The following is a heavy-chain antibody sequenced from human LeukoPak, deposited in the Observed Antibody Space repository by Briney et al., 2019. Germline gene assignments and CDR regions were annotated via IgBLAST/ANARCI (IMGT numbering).Heavy chain of an antibody. J-gene: IGHJ4*02. Sequence: ASVKVSCKLSGDTLTELSMHWVRQSPGKGLEWMGGFVPEDGETIYAQKFQGRVTMTEDTSTDTAYMELSSLRSDDTAVYFCATRPRGQLFDSWGQGTLVTVSS. V-gene: IGHV1-24*01. D-gene: IGHD3-10*01. CDR1: GDTLTELS. CDR3: ATRPRGQLFDS. CDR2: FVPEDGET.